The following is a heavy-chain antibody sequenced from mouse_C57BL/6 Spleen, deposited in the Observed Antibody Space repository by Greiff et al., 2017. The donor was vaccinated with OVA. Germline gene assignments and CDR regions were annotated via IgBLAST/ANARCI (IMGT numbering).Heavy chain of an antibody. CDR2: IHPNSGST. D-gene: IGHD3-2*02. Sequence: QVQLKQPGAELVKPGASVKLSCKASGYTFTSYWMHWVKQRPGQGLEWIGMIHPNSGSTNYNEKFKGKATLTVDKSSSTAYMQLSSLTSEDSAVYYCAQTAQVPFAYWGQGTLVTVSA. CDR1: GYTFTSYW. J-gene: IGHJ3*01. V-gene: IGHV1-64*01. CDR3: AQTAQVPFAY.